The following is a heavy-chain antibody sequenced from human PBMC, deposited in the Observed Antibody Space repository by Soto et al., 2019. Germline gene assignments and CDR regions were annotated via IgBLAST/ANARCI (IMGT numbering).Heavy chain of an antibody. D-gene: IGHD3-22*01. CDR2: ISSNGGST. Sequence: GWSLRLSCSAAGFSFSSYAMHWVRQAPGKGLEYVSAISSNGGSTYYADSVKGRFTISRDNSKNTLYLQMSSLRAEETAVYYCVRDSSGYSSLVSEGMDVWGQGTTVT. V-gene: IGHV3-64D*06. CDR1: GFSFSSYA. CDR3: VRDSSGYSSLVSEGMDV. J-gene: IGHJ6*02.